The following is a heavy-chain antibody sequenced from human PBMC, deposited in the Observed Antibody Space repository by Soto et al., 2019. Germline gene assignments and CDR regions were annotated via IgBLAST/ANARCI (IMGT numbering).Heavy chain of an antibody. Sequence: ASVKVSCKASGYTFTANTMHWVRQAPGQRLEWMGWINAGNGDTRYSRKFQDRVTITRDTSASTAYMELSSLRSEDTAVYYCARRHNRYAIDSWGQGTLVTVSS. J-gene: IGHJ4*02. D-gene: IGHD1-1*01. V-gene: IGHV1-3*01. CDR1: GYTFTANT. CDR3: ARRHNRYAIDS. CDR2: INAGNGDT.